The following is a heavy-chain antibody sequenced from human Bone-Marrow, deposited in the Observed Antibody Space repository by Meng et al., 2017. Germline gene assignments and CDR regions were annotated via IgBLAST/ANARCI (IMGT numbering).Heavy chain of an antibody. D-gene: IGHD6-13*01. CDR1: GFTFSSYA. J-gene: IGHJ3*02. CDR2: ISYDGSNK. CDR3: ARDPLLPDTYSSSWYLDGAFDI. Sequence: GESLKISCAASGFTFSSYAMHWVRQAPGKGLEWVAVISYDGSNKYYADSVKGRFTISRDNSKNTLYLQMNSLRAEDTAVYYCARDPLLPDTYSSSWYLDGAFDIWGQGTMVTVSS. V-gene: IGHV3-30*04.